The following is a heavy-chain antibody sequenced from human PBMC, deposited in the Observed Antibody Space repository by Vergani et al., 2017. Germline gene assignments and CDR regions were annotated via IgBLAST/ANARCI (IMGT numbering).Heavy chain of an antibody. CDR1: GFSLSNARMG. D-gene: IGHD6-19*01. Sequence: QVTLKESGPVLVKPTETLTLTCTVSGFSLSNARMGVSWIRQPPGKALEWLARIDWDDDKFYSTSLKTRLTISKDTSKNQVVLTMTNMDPVDTATYYCARSSGWYGGKYYFDYWGQGTLVTVSS. CDR3: ARSSGWYGGKYYFDY. CDR2: IDWDDDK. V-gene: IGHV2-70*16. J-gene: IGHJ4*02.